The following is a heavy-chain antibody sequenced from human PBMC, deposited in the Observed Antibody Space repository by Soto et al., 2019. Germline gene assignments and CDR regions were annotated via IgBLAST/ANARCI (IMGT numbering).Heavy chain of an antibody. J-gene: IGHJ5*02. Sequence: SEPLSLTFAVSGGSLSGYYWTWIRQPPGKGLEWIGEINPGGITNYNPSVKSRLTISLDTPQKQVSLKLTSVTAADTAVYYCAMSSGVTYLIYSFQPWGQGTLVTVAS. CDR1: GGSLSGYY. V-gene: IGHV4-34*01. D-gene: IGHD3-10*01. CDR2: INPGGIT. CDR3: AMSSGVTYLIYSFQP.